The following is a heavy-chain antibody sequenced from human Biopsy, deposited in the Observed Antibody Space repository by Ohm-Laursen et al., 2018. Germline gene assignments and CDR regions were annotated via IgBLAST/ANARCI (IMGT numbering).Heavy chain of an antibody. Sequence: PTQTLTLTCSFSGVSLSARGMCVSWIRQAPGKALEWLATVDWDDYNDDSASLRNEISISKDTSNDQVVLTVNNVDPGDTATYYCARTPILIVSAGLVYRHRRHLQGMDVWGQGIAVTVS. V-gene: IGHV2-70*01. J-gene: IGHJ6*02. CDR3: ARTPILIVSAGLVYRHRRHLQGMDV. CDR1: GVSLSARGMC. CDR2: VDWDDYN. D-gene: IGHD6-13*01.